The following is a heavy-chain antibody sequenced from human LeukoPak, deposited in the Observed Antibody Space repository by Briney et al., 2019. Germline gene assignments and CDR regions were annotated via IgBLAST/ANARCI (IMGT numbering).Heavy chain of an antibody. CDR1: GGSLSSYY. CDR2: IYDSGST. CDR3: ARQSISGSSLSYFDY. Sequence: SETLSLTCTVSGGSLSSYYWSWIRQPPGKGLEWIGNIYDSGSTNYNPSLKSRVPISVDTSKNQCSLKLSSVTAADTAVYYCARQSISGSSLSYFDYWGQGTLVNVSS. D-gene: IGHD3-22*01. V-gene: IGHV4-59*01. J-gene: IGHJ4*02.